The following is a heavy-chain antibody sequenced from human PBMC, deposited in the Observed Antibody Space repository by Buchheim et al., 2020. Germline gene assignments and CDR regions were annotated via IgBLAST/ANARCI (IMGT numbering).Heavy chain of an antibody. CDR1: GGSISSGGYY. CDR2: IHYSGST. J-gene: IGHJ1*01. Sequence: QVQLQESGPGLVKPSQTLSLTCTVSGGSISSGGYYWSWIRQHPGKGLEWIGYIHYSGSTYYNPSLKSRVTISVDTSKNQFSLKLSSVTAADTAVYYCASGFITMTIPASGAEYFQHWGQGTL. D-gene: IGHD3-22*01. CDR3: ASGFITMTIPASGAEYFQH. V-gene: IGHV4-31*03.